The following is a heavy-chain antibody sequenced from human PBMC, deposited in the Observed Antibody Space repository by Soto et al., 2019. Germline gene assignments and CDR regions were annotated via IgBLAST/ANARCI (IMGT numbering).Heavy chain of an antibody. J-gene: IGHJ4*02. CDR1: GFTFSSYG. D-gene: IGHD5-12*01. CDR2: IWYDGSNK. V-gene: IGHV3-33*01. CDR3: ARDFCPDPQWLRCFDY. Sequence: GGSLRLSCAASGFTFSSYGMHWVRQAPGKGLEWVAVIWYDGSNKYYTDSVKGRFTISRDNSKNTLYLQMNSLRAEDTAVYYCARDFCPDPQWLRCFDYWGQGTLVTVSS.